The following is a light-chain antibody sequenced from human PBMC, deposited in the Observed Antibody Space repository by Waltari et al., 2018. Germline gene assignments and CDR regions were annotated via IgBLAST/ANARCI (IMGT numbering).Light chain of an antibody. J-gene: IGLJ1*01. CDR2: DVS. V-gene: IGLV2-11*01. Sequence: QSALTQPRSVSGSPGQSVTISCTGTSSDVGGYNYVSWYQQHPGKAPKLMICDVSKPPSGVPDRFSGSKSRNSASLTISGLQAEDEADYYCGSYAGSYIPYVFGTGTKVTVL. CDR3: GSYAGSYIPYV. CDR1: SSDVGGYNY.